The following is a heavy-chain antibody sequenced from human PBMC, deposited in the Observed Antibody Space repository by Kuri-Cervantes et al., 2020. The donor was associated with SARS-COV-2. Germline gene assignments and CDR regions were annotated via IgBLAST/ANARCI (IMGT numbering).Heavy chain of an antibody. CDR1: GESVSSNSAA. CDR2: TYYNSQWYT. D-gene: IGHD3-22*01. J-gene: IGHJ3*02. CDR3: AREQISLIVLQSGTFAI. V-gene: IGHV6-1*01. Sequence: SETLSLTCVLSGESVSSNSAAWDWLRQSPSRGLEWLGRTYYNSQWYTDYSPSVKSRIIIRSDTSKNHVSLQLNSVTPEDTAVYYCAREQISLIVLQSGTFAIWGQGTMVTVSS.